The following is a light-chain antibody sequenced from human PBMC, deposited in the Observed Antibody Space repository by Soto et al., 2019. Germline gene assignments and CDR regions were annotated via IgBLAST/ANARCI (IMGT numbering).Light chain of an antibody. J-gene: IGKJ5*01. CDR3: QQRSNLT. V-gene: IGKV3-11*01. CDR1: QSVSSH. Sequence: EIVLAHSPATLSLSPWEVATLSCRASQSVSSHLAWYQQKPGQAPRLLIYDASNRATGIPARFSGSGSGTDFTLTISSLEPEDFAVYYCQQRSNLTFGQGTRLEIK. CDR2: DAS.